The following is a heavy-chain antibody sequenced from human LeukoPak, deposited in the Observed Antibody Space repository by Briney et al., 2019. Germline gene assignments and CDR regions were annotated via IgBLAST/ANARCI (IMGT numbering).Heavy chain of an antibody. CDR2: INHGGST. CDR1: GGSFSGYY. D-gene: IGHD3-22*01. J-gene: IGHJ3*02. Sequence: PSETLSLTCAVYGGSFSGYYWSWIRQPPGKGLEWIGGINHGGSTNYNPSLKSRVTISVDTSKNQFSLKLSSVTAADTAVYYCARDEFYDSSGYYYVDAFDIWGQGTMVTVSS. CDR3: ARDEFYDSSGYYYVDAFDI. V-gene: IGHV4-34*01.